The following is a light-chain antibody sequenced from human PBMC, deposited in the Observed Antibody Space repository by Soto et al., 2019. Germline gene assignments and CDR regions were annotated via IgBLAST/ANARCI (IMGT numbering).Light chain of an antibody. J-gene: IGKJ4*01. CDR3: QQLRMYPST. CDR2: GAS. CDR1: QSVSSN. V-gene: IGKV3-15*01. Sequence: EIVMTQSPATLSVSPGERATLSCMASQSVSSNLAWYQQKPGQAPRLLIYGASTRATGIPARFTGSGSGTDFALTIPSLQAEDFATYYCQQLRMYPSTVGGGTKVEIK.